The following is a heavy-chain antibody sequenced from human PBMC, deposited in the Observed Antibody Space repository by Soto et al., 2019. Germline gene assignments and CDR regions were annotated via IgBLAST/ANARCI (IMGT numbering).Heavy chain of an antibody. J-gene: IGHJ4*02. CDR3: ARYYRGSGRYFFDY. Sequence: GGSLRLSCVASGFTFISSFMGWIRQAPGKGLEWVANINQDGGVTYYVDSVEGRFTISRDNTKDSLYLQMNSLRGEDTAIYYCARYYRGSGRYFFDYWGQETPVTVSS. CDR2: INQDGGVT. CDR1: GFTFISSF. V-gene: IGHV3-7*03. D-gene: IGHD6-19*01.